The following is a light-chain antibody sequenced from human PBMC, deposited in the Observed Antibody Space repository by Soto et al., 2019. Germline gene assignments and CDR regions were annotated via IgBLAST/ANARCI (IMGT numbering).Light chain of an antibody. CDR2: AAS. V-gene: IGKV1-39*01. CDR1: QSISSY. CDR3: QQSYRTPLT. J-gene: IGKJ4*01. Sequence: DIQMTQSPSSLSASVGDRVTITCRASQSISSYLNWYQQKPGKAPKLLIYAASSLQSGVQSRFSGSGSRTDFTLPISSLQPYDFATYSCQQSYRTPLTFGGGTKVEIK.